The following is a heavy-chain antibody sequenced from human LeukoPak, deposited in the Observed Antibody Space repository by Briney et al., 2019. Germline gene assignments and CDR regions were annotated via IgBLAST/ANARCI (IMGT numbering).Heavy chain of an antibody. Sequence: SLTLSLTCTVSGGSISSGGYYWSWIRQHPGKGLEWIGYIYYSGSTYYNPSLKSRVTISVDTSKNQFSLKLSSVTAADTAVYYCAREHYDSSGYYDDYWGQGTLVTVSS. V-gene: IGHV4-31*03. CDR2: IYYSGST. CDR3: AREHYDSSGYYDDY. CDR1: GGSISSGGYY. J-gene: IGHJ4*02. D-gene: IGHD3-22*01.